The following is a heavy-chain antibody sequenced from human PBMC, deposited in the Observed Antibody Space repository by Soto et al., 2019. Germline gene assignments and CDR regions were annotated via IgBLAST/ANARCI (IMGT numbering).Heavy chain of an antibody. J-gene: IGHJ4*02. V-gene: IGHV1-69*01. CDR1: GGTFTSYA. CDR3: ARRRFSGTYYFDY. CDR2: ITPIFGTA. D-gene: IGHD1-26*01. Sequence: QVQLMQSGAEVKKPGSSVKVSCKASGGTFTSYAISWVRQAPGQGLEWMGGITPIFGTANYAQKFQGRVTITADGSTSIAYMELSSLRSEDTAVYYCARRRFSGTYYFDYWGQGTLVTVSS.